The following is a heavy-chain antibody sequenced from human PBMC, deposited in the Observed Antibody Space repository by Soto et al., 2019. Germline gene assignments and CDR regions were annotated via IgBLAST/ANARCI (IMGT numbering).Heavy chain of an antibody. V-gene: IGHV3-30-3*01. Sequence: GGSLRLSCAASGFTFSSYAMHWVRQAPGKGLEWVAVISYDGSNKYYADSVKGRFTISRDNSKNTLYLQMNSLRAEDTDVYYWERDIGMAAYDAFDIWGQGTMVTVSS. CDR3: ERDIGMAAYDAFDI. CDR1: GFTFSSYA. CDR2: ISYDGSNK. J-gene: IGHJ3*02. D-gene: IGHD6-19*01.